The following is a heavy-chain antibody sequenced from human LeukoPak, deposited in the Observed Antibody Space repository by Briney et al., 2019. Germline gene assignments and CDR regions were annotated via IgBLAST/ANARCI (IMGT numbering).Heavy chain of an antibody. CDR3: ARGSSSGHYYVYDS. CDR2: IYYSGST. J-gene: IGHJ4*02. CDR1: GGSISNYY. V-gene: IGHV4-59*01. Sequence: PSETLSLICTVSGGSISNYYWSWIRQPPGKGLEWIGYIYYSGSTNYNPSLKSRVTISIDTSKNQFSLKVSSVTAADTAVYYCARGSSSGHYYVYDSWGQGTLVTVSS. D-gene: IGHD3-22*01.